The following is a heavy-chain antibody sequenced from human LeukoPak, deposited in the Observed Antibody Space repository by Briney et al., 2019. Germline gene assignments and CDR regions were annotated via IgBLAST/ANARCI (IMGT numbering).Heavy chain of an antibody. CDR2: IKQDGSEK. V-gene: IGHV3-7*01. CDR1: GFTFSSYW. J-gene: IGHJ4*02. CDR3: ARRGAVGATKEQTDY. Sequence: GGSLRLSCAASGFTFSSYWMSWVRQAPGKGLEWVANIKQDGSEKYYVDSVKGRFTISRDNAKNSLYLQMNSLRAEDTAVYYCARRGAVGATKEQTDYWGQGTLVTVSS. D-gene: IGHD1-26*01.